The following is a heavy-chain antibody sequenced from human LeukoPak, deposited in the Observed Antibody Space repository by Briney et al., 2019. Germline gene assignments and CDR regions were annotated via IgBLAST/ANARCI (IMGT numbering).Heavy chain of an antibody. CDR1: GFTFSSYA. J-gene: IGHJ4*02. CDR2: ISGSGGST. V-gene: IGHV3-23*01. Sequence: GGSLRLSCAASGFTFSSYAMSWVRRAPGKALEWVSAISGSGGSTYYADSVKGRFTISRDNSKNTLYLQMNSLRAEDTAVYYCAKGVAVAGLFDYWGQGTLVTVSS. CDR3: AKGVAVAGLFDY. D-gene: IGHD6-19*01.